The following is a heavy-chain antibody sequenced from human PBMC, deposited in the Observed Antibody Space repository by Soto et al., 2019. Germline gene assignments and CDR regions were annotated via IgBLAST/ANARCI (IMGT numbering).Heavy chain of an antibody. CDR3: ARRYGASFDY. Sequence: SETLSLTCTVSGGSISSSSYYWGWIRQPPGKGLEWIGSIYYSGSTNYNPSLKSRVTISVDTSKNQFSLKLSSVTAADTAAYYCARRYGASFDYWGQGTLVTVSS. D-gene: IGHD4-17*01. V-gene: IGHV4-39*07. CDR1: GGSISSSSYY. J-gene: IGHJ4*02. CDR2: IYYSGST.